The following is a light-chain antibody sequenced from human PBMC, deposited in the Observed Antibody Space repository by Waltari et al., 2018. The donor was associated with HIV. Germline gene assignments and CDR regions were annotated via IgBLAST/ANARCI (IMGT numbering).Light chain of an antibody. V-gene: IGLV2-23*02. J-gene: IGLJ1*01. Sequence: QSALTQPASVSGSLGQSINISCSGSSSNLGLYNLVSWYQVSPGKAPQLIIHEVNKRPSGVSDRFSGSKSGKTASLTISGLQTEDEADYYCCSYAGDSNYVFGTGTKVTVL. CDR1: SSNLGLYNL. CDR3: CSYAGDSNYV. CDR2: EVN.